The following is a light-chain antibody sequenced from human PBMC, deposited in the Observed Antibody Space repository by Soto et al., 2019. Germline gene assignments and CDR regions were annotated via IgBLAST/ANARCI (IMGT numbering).Light chain of an antibody. CDR3: SSYTSNNTLV. CDR1: NSDVGSYNY. J-gene: IGLJ1*01. CDR2: DVS. Sequence: QSALTQPASVSGSPGQSITISCTGTNSDVGSYNYVSWYQQHPGKAPKLMIYDVSNRPSGVSNRFSGSKSGNTASLTISGLQADDEADFYCSSYTSNNTLVFGTGTQLTVL. V-gene: IGLV2-14*01.